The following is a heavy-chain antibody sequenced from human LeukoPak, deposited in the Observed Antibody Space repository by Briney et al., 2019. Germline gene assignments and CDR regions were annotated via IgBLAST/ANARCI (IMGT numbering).Heavy chain of an antibody. CDR3: ARDLGYSSSWYVVDY. V-gene: IGHV1-69*13. D-gene: IGHD6-13*01. J-gene: IGHJ4*02. Sequence: SVKVSCKASGGTFSSYAISWVRQAPGQGLEWMGGIIPIFGTANYAQKFQGRVTITADESTSTAYMELSSLRSEDTAVYYCARDLGYSSSWYVVDYWGQGTLVTVSS. CDR1: GGTFSSYA. CDR2: IIPIFGTA.